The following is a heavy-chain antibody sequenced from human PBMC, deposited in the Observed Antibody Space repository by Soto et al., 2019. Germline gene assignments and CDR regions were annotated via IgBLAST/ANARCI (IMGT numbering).Heavy chain of an antibody. CDR2: ISSSSSYI. J-gene: IGHJ3*02. D-gene: IGHD3-22*01. V-gene: IGHV3-21*01. CDR1: GFTFSSYS. Sequence: EVQLVESGGGLVKPGGSLRLSCAASGFTFSSYSMNWVRQAPGKGLEWVSSISSSSSYIYYADSVKGRFTISRDNAKNSLYLQMNSLRAEYTAVYYCARAKRITMIADAFDIWGQGTMVTVSS. CDR3: ARAKRITMIADAFDI.